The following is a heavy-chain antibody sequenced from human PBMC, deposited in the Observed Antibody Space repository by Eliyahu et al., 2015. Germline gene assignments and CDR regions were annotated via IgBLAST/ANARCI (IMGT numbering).Heavy chain of an antibody. CDR3: ARPSGNAFDI. V-gene: IGHV4-39*01. D-gene: IGHD6-13*01. Sequence: QLQLQESGPGLVKPSETLAXSCTVSGGSIXDARYXWGWXRQPPGKGLEWVGNIYYSGSPYYNPSLKSRVTIALDTSKNQFSLNLSSVTAADTAVYYCARPSGNAFDIWGQGTMVIVSS. CDR2: IYYSGSP. CDR1: GGSIXDARYX. J-gene: IGHJ3*02.